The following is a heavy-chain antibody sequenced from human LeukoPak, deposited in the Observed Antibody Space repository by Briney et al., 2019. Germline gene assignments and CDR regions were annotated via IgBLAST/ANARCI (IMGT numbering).Heavy chain of an antibody. Sequence: SETLSLTCTVSGGSISSYYWSWIRQPPGKGLEWIGYLYYSGSTNYNPSLKSRVTISVDTSKNQFSLKLSSVTAADTAVYYCARTEMYYYDSSGYFPFDYWGQGTLVTVSS. J-gene: IGHJ4*02. CDR1: GGSISSYY. D-gene: IGHD3-22*01. CDR3: ARTEMYYYDSSGYFPFDY. CDR2: LYYSGST. V-gene: IGHV4-59*01.